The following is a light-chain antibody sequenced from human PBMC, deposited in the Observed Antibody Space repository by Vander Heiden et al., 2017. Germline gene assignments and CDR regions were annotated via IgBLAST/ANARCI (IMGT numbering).Light chain of an antibody. CDR3: SSYGGDDNFVV. J-gene: IGLJ2*01. CDR2: QVT. V-gene: IGLV2-8*01. Sequence: SLTQPSFASGSLGQSVTISCTGTSSDVGAHNYGSRYQQHPGKVPKLLIFQVTKRPSGVPARFSGSKSGNMASLTVSGLQAEDEAAYYCSSYGGDDNFVVFGGGTNLTVL. CDR1: SSDVGAHNY.